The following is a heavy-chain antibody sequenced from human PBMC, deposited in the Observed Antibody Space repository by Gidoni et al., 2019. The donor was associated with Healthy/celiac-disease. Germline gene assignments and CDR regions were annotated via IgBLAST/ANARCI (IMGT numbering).Heavy chain of an antibody. V-gene: IGHV3-48*01. CDR3: ARSGYDQDYYYGMDV. CDR1: GFTFSSYS. CDR2: ISSSSSTI. D-gene: IGHD5-12*01. Sequence: EVQLVESGGGLVQPGGSLRLSCEASGFTFSSYSMNWVRQAPGKGLEWVSYISSSSSTIYYADSVKGRFTISRDNAKNSLYLQMNSLRAEDTAVYYCARSGYDQDYYYGMDVWGQGTTVTVSS. J-gene: IGHJ6*02.